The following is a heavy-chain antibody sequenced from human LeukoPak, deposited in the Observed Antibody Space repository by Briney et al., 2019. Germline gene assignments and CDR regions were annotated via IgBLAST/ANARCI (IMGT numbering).Heavy chain of an antibody. J-gene: IGHJ4*02. CDR2: ISYDGSNK. CDR3: AKDDYDILTGYLALDYY. V-gene: IGHV3-30*18. CDR1: GFTFSSYG. D-gene: IGHD3-9*01. Sequence: PGGSLRLSCAASGFTFSSYGMHWVRQAPGKGLEWVAVISYDGSNKYYADSVKGRFTISRDNSKNTLYLQMNSLRAEDTAVYYCAKDDYDILTGYLALDYYWGQGTLVTVSS.